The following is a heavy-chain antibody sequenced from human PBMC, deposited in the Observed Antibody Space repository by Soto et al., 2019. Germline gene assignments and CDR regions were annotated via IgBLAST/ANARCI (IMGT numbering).Heavy chain of an antibody. CDR1: GFTFSSYA. D-gene: IGHD3-3*01. CDR2: ISSNGGST. V-gene: IGHV3-64*01. J-gene: IGHJ2*01. CDR3: ARLRFLEWLMPQDNWYFDL. Sequence: EVQLVESGGGLVQPGGSLRLSCAASGFTFSSYAMHWVRQAPGKGLEYVSAISSNGGSTYYANSVKGRFTISRDNSKNTPYLQMGSLRAEDMAVYYCARLRFLEWLMPQDNWYFDLWGRGTLVTVSS.